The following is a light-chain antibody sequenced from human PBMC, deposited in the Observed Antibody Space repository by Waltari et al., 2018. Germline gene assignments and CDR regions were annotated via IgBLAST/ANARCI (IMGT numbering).Light chain of an antibody. CDR1: QRVSSRY. J-gene: IGKJ2*01. CDR2: GAS. Sequence: EIVLTHSPGTMSLSPGETATLHCRASQRVSSRYLAWYQQKPGQAPSLLIYGASSRATGIPDRFSGSGSGTDFTLTISRLEPEDFAVYYCQQYGGSPYTFGQGTKLEIK. V-gene: IGKV3-20*01. CDR3: QQYGGSPYT.